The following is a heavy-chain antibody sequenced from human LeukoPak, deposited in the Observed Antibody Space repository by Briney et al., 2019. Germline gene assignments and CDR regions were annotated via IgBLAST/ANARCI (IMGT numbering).Heavy chain of an antibody. CDR3: ARGRGSDY. CDR1: GLTFSTYA. V-gene: IGHV3-23*01. Sequence: SGGSLRLSCAASGLTFSTYAMSWVRQAPGKGLEWVSGISGNGGGTYYADSVKGRFTISRDNSKNTLYLQMNSLRAEDTAVYYCARGRGSDYWGQGTLVTVSS. J-gene: IGHJ4*02. CDR2: ISGNGGGT.